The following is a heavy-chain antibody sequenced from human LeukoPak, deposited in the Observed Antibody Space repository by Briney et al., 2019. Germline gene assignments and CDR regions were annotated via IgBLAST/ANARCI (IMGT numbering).Heavy chain of an antibody. Sequence: PSETLSLTCAVYGGSLSGYHWSWIRQPPGEGLEWIGEIDHSGGTNHNPSLKSRVTLSVDRSKSQFSLRLNSVTAADTALYYCARAYGGRFDYWGHGALVTVSS. D-gene: IGHD4-23*01. CDR3: ARAYGGRFDY. V-gene: IGHV4-34*01. J-gene: IGHJ4*01. CDR1: GGSLSGYH. CDR2: IDHSGGT.